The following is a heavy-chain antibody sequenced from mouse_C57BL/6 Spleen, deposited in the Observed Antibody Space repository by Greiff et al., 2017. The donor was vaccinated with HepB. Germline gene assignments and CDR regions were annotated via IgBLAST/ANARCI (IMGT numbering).Heavy chain of an antibody. Sequence: EVKLQESGPGLVKPSQSLSLTCSVTGYSITSGYYWNWIRQFPGNKLEWMGYISYDGSNNYNPSLKNRISITRDTSKNQFFLKLNSVTTEDTATYYCARGVPFDVWGTGTTVTVSS. CDR1: GYSITSGYY. J-gene: IGHJ1*03. CDR2: ISYDGSN. D-gene: IGHD2-14*01. CDR3: ARGVPFDV. V-gene: IGHV3-6*01.